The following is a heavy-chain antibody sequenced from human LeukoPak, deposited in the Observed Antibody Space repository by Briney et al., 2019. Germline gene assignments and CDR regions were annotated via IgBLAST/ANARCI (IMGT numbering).Heavy chain of an antibody. V-gene: IGHV3-21*01. J-gene: IGHJ4*02. D-gene: IGHD5-18*01. Sequence: GGSLRLSCAASGFTFSSYSMNWVRQAPGKGLEWVSSISSSSSYIYYADSVEGRFTISRDNAKNSLYLQMNSLRAEDTAVYYCARDTSRGYSYGYVDWGQGTLVTVSS. CDR3: ARDTSRGYSYGYVD. CDR2: ISSSSSYI. CDR1: GFTFSSYS.